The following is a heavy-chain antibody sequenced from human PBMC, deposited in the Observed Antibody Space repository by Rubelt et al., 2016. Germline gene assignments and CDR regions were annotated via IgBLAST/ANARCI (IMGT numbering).Heavy chain of an antibody. CDR1: GGSINTGSYY. CDR2: ISYSGTT. Sequence: QLRLQESGPGLVRPSETLSLTCTVSGGSINTGSYYCGWVRQPPGKGLEWIGTISYSGTTYYNPSLKSRVTRSVDTSKNHFSLRLTSVTAADTAVYYCARDSSSRPFDYWGQGTLVTVSS. D-gene: IGHD6-13*01. CDR3: ARDSSSRPFDY. V-gene: IGHV4-39*07. J-gene: IGHJ4*02.